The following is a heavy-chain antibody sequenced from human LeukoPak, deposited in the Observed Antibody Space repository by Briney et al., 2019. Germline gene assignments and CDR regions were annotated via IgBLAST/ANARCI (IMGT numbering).Heavy chain of an antibody. CDR3: ARLFGCSGGSCYFDY. D-gene: IGHD2-15*01. V-gene: IGHV4-39*01. J-gene: IGHJ4*02. Sequence: SETLSLTCTVSGGSISTSSHYWAWIRQPPGKGLEWIGSINYSGSTYYTASLKSRVTISVDTSKNQFSLRLRSVSAADTTVYYCARLFGCSGGSCYFDYWGQGTLVTVSS. CDR1: GGSISTSSHY. CDR2: INYSGST.